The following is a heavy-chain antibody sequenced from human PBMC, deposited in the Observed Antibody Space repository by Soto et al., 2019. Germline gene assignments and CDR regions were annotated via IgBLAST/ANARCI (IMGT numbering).Heavy chain of an antibody. D-gene: IGHD1-1*01. J-gene: IGHJ6*02. CDR1: GYTFTTYG. CDR3: ARVWVGTTFAYYYGMDV. Sequence: QVQLVQSGAEVKKPGASVKVSCKASGYTFTTYGINWVRQAPGQGLEWMGWISAYNGSTNYAQKLQGRVTMTTDTSTSTAYMELRSLRSDDTAVYYCARVWVGTTFAYYYGMDVWGQGTTVTVSS. CDR2: ISAYNGST. V-gene: IGHV1-18*01.